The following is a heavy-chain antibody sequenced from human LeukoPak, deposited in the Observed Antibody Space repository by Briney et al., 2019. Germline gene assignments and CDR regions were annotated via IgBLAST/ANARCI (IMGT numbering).Heavy chain of an antibody. CDR3: ARERGSSGWATFDY. CDR2: LFGGGGA. CDR1: GFSVSSNY. D-gene: IGHD6-19*01. V-gene: IGHV3-66*01. J-gene: IGHJ4*02. Sequence: GGSLRLSCAASGFSVSSNYMGWVRQAPGRGLEWVSVLFGGGGAYYADSVKGRFTVSRDNSKNTLFLHMNSLRAEDTAIYYCARERGSSGWATFDYWGQGTLVTVSS.